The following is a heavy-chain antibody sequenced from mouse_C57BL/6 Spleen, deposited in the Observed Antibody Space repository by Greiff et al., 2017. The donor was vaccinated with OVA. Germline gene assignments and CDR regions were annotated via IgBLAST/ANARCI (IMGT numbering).Heavy chain of an antibody. V-gene: IGHV1-55*01. D-gene: IGHD1-1*01. J-gene: IGHJ4*01. CDR2: IYPGSGST. CDR3: ASGDGYGYYAMDY. CDR1: GYTFTSYW. Sequence: QVQLQQPGAELVKPGASVKMSCKASGYTFTSYWITWVKQRPGHGLEWIGDIYPGSGSTNYNEKFKSKATLTVDTSSSTAYMQLSSLTSEDSAVYYCASGDGYGYYAMDYWGQGTSVTVSS.